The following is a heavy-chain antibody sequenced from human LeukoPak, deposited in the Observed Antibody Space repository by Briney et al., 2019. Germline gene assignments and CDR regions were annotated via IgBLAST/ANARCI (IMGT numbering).Heavy chain of an antibody. CDR1: GFTFSSYG. V-gene: IGHV3-30*18. CDR2: ISYGGSNK. Sequence: GGSLRLSCAASGFTFSSYGMHWVRQAPGKGLEWVAVISYGGSNKYCADSVKGRFTISRDNSKNTLYLQMNSLRAEDTAVYYCAKDLDDFWSGSKRGSNGGDSYYYYYGMDVWGQGTTVTVSS. CDR3: AKDLDDFWSGSKRGSNGGDSYYYYYGMDV. D-gene: IGHD3-3*01. J-gene: IGHJ6*02.